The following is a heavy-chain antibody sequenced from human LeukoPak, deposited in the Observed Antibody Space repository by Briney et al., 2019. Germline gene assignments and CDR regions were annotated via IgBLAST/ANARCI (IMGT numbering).Heavy chain of an antibody. CDR2: IWYDGSNK. Sequence: GRSLRLSCAASGFTFSSYGMHWVRQAPGKGLEWVAVIWYDGSNKYYADSVKGRFTISRDNSKNTLYLQMNSLRAEDTAVYYCARVHYYDSSAYCDYWGQGTLVTVSS. V-gene: IGHV3-33*01. J-gene: IGHJ4*02. D-gene: IGHD3-22*01. CDR3: ARVHYYDSSAYCDY. CDR1: GFTFSSYG.